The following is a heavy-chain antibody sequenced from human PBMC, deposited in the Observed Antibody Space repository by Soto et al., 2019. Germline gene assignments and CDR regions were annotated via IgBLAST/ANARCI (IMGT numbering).Heavy chain of an antibody. Sequence: QVQLVQSGAEVKKPGASVKVSCKASGYTFTSYAMHWVRQAPGQRLEWMGWINAGNGNTKYSQKFQGRVTITRDTSASTAYMELSSLRSEDTAVYYCARDLVGVLYSSSFGWFDPWGQGTLVTVSS. V-gene: IGHV1-3*01. CDR2: INAGNGNT. CDR1: GYTFTSYA. D-gene: IGHD6-13*01. J-gene: IGHJ5*02. CDR3: ARDLVGVLYSSSFGWFDP.